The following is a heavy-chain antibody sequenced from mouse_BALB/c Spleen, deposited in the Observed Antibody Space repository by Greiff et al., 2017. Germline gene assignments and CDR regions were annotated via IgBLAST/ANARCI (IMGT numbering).Heavy chain of an antibody. J-gene: IGHJ3*01. Sequence: EVKLVESGGGLVQPGGSRKLSCAASGFTFSSFGMHWVRQAPEKGLEWVAYISSGSSTIYYADTVKGRFTISRDNPKNTLFLQMTSLRSEDTAMYYCARGSYDGYPWFDYWGQGTLVTVSA. D-gene: IGHD2-3*01. CDR3: ARGSYDGYPWFDY. CDR2: ISSGSSTI. CDR1: GFTFSSFG. V-gene: IGHV5-17*02.